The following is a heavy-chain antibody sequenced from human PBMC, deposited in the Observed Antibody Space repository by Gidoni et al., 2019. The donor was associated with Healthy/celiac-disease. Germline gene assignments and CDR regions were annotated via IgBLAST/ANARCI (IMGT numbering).Heavy chain of an antibody. Sequence: QVQLQESGPGLVKPSETLSLTCTVSGGSISRYYWSWIRQPAGKGLEWIGRIYTSGSTNYNPSLKNRVTMSVDTSKNQFSLKLSSVTAADTAVYYCARESIAARIYYYYGMDVWGQGTTVTVSS. CDR1: GGSISRYY. V-gene: IGHV4-4*07. CDR3: ARESIAARIYYYYGMDV. J-gene: IGHJ6*02. D-gene: IGHD6-6*01. CDR2: IYTSGST.